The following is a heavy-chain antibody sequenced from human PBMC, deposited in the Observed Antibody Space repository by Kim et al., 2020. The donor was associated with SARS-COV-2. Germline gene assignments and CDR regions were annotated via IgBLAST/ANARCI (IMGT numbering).Heavy chain of an antibody. CDR2: INTNTGNP. D-gene: IGHD3-10*01. V-gene: IGHV7-4-1*02. CDR3: AREAGSRGSGRVVWFDP. J-gene: IGHJ5*02. Sequence: ASVKVSCKASGYTFTSYDMNWVRQAPGQGLEWMGWINTNTGNPTYAQVFTGRFVFSLDTSVSTAYLQMSSLKAEDTAVYYCAREAGSRGSGRVVWFDPWGQGTLVTVSS. CDR1: GYTFTSYD.